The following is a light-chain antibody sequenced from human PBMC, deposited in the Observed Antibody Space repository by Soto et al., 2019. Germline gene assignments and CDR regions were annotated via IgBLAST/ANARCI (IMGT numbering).Light chain of an antibody. Sequence: QPVLTQSPSASASLGASVKLTCTLSSGHSSYDIAWHQQQPDKGPRFLMTVNSGGSHNKGDVIPDRFSGSSSGAERYLTISSLQSDDEADYYCQTWGTGYVVFGGGTKLTVL. CDR3: QTWGTGYVV. CDR1: SGHSSYD. V-gene: IGLV4-69*01. CDR2: VNSGGSH. J-gene: IGLJ2*01.